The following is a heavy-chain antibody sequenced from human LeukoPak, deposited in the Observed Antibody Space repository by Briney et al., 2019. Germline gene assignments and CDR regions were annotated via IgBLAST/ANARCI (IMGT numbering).Heavy chain of an antibody. CDR2: IYPGDSDT. Sequence: GESLKISCKGSGYSFTSYWIGWVRQMPGKGLEWMGIIYPGDSDTRYSPSFQGQVTISDDKSISTAYLQWSSLKASDTAMYYCARIRITMVRGVDNWFDPWGQGTLVTVSS. CDR3: ARIRITMVRGVDNWFDP. D-gene: IGHD3-10*01. CDR1: GYSFTSYW. V-gene: IGHV5-51*01. J-gene: IGHJ5*02.